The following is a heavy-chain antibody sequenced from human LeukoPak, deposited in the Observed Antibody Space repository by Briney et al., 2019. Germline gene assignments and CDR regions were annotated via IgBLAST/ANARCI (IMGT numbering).Heavy chain of an antibody. CDR1: GDSVSSNSAA. Sequence: SQTLSLTCAISGDSVSSNSAAWNWIRQSPSRGLEWLGRTYYRSKWYNDYAVSVKSRITINPDTSKNQFSLQLNSVTPEDTAVYYCARAVTGDCSGGSCYPTMANWGQGTLVTVSS. CDR3: ARAVTGDCSGGSCYPTMAN. D-gene: IGHD2-15*01. V-gene: IGHV6-1*01. J-gene: IGHJ4*02. CDR2: TYYRSKWYN.